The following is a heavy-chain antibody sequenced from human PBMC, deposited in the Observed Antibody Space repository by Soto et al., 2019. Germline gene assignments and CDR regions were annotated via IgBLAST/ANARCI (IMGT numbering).Heavy chain of an antibody. CDR3: AADATAWQQMVPSDY. CDR1: GFTFTSSA. J-gene: IGHJ4*02. V-gene: IGHV1-58*01. Sequence: SVKVSCKASGFTFTSSAFQWVRQARGQGLEWIGWIAVGSGYTNYAQRFQDRVTLTRDMSTTTPYMELSRLTSEDTAMYYCAADATAWQQMVPSDYWGQGTLVTVSS. D-gene: IGHD2-8*01. CDR2: IAVGSGYT.